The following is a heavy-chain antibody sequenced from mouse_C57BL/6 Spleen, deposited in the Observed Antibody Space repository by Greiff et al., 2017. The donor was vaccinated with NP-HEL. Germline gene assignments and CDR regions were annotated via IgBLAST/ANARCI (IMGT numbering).Heavy chain of an antibody. V-gene: IGHV1-59*01. CDR1: GYTFTSYW. CDR2: IDPSDSYT. Sequence: QVQLQQPGAELVRPGTSVKLSCKASGYTFTSYWMHWVKQRPGQGLEWIGVIDPSDSYTNYNQKFKGKATLTVDTSASTAYMQLSSLTSEDSAVYYCARGDYGSRTGGFAYWGQGTLVTVSA. D-gene: IGHD1-1*01. J-gene: IGHJ3*01. CDR3: ARGDYGSRTGGFAY.